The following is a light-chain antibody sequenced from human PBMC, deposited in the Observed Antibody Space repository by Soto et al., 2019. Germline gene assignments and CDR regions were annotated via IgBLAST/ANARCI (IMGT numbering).Light chain of an antibody. CDR3: QQSGRP. V-gene: IGKV3-20*01. Sequence: EIVLTQSPGTLSLSPGDRATLSCRASQSLTSDYLAWYQQKPGQTPRLLIHGASSRATGIPDRFSGSGSGTDFTLTISRLEPEDSAVYYCQQSGRPFGQGTKVDIK. J-gene: IGKJ1*01. CDR2: GAS. CDR1: QSLTSDY.